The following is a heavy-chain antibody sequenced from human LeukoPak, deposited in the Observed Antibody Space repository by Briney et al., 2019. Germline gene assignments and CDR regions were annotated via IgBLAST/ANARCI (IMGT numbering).Heavy chain of an antibody. CDR1: GFTFSSYG. Sequence: GVSLRLSCAASGFTFSSYGMSWVRQAPGKGLEWVSTISGSGYNSYYADSVKGRFTISRDNSANTLYLQMNSLRAEDTALYYCAKHSGSYFIYYIDSWGQGTLVTVSS. V-gene: IGHV3-23*01. CDR3: AKHSGSYFIYYIDS. D-gene: IGHD1-26*01. J-gene: IGHJ4*02. CDR2: ISGSGYNS.